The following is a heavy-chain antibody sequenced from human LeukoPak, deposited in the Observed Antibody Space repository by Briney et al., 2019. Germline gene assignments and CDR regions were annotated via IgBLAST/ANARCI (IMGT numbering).Heavy chain of an antibody. D-gene: IGHD6-19*01. J-gene: IGHJ4*02. V-gene: IGHV1-8*01. CDR3: ARGLLEIEVAGI. Sequence: ASVKVSCKASGYTFTSYGINWVRQATGRGLEWMGWMNPNSGNTGYAQKFQGRITMTRNTSISTAYMELSSLRSEDTAVYYCARGLLEIEVAGIWGQGTLVPVSS. CDR1: GYTFTSYG. CDR2: MNPNSGNT.